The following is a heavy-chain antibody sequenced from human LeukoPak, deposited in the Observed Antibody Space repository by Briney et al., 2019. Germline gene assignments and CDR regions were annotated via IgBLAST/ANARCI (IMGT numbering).Heavy chain of an antibody. V-gene: IGHV3-20*04. Sequence: GGSLSLSCAASGFTFDDYGMSWVRQAPGKGLEWVSGISWNGGSTGYADSVKGRFTISRDNAKNSLYLQMNSLRAEDTALYYCAGVPRLRYFDTAYFDYWGQGTLVTVSS. CDR1: GFTFDDYG. D-gene: IGHD3-9*01. J-gene: IGHJ4*02. CDR2: ISWNGGST. CDR3: AGVPRLRYFDTAYFDY.